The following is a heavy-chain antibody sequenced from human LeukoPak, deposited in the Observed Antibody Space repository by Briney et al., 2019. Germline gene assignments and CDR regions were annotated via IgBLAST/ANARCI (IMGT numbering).Heavy chain of an antibody. CDR2: INTDGSDT. D-gene: IGHD7-27*01. J-gene: IGHJ4*02. CDR1: GFTFSNHW. CDR3: ARNNWGIDD. Sequence: GESLRLSCAASGFTFSNHWMHWVRQVSGKGLVWVSRINTDGSDTSYADSVEGRFTISRDNARNTLYLQMNSLRPEGAAVYYCARNNWGIDDWGQGTLVTVSS. V-gene: IGHV3-74*01.